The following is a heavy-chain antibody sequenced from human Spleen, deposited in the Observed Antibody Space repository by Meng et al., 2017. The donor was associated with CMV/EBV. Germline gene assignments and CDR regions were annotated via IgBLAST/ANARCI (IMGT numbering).Heavy chain of an antibody. J-gene: IGHJ6*02. CDR2: INPNSGGT. D-gene: IGHD3-22*01. CDR3: AKSLYTNYYSTYYGLDV. CDR1: GYSFFDYY. Sequence: ASVKVSCKASGYSFFDYYVHWVRQAPGQGLEWMGWINPNSGGTNYAQKFQGRVTMTRDTSINTVYMELRRLRSDDTAVYFCAKSLYTNYYSTYYGLDVWGQGTTVTVSS. V-gene: IGHV1-2*02.